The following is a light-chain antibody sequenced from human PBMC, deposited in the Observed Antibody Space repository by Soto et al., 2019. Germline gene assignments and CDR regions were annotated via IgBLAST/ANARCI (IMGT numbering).Light chain of an antibody. CDR1: QSISSL. Sequence: IQMTQFPSTQFTSLGDRVTITCGASQSISSLLAWYQQKPGKAPKLLIYDASSLESGVPSRFSVSGSGTDFTLTISRLKTEDFAIYYGQQANSFTLTFCGGTKVDI. CDR2: DAS. CDR3: QQANSFTLT. J-gene: IGKJ4*01. V-gene: IGKV1-5*01.